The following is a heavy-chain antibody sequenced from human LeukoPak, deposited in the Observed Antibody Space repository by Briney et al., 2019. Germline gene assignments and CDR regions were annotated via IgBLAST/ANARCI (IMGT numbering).Heavy chain of an antibody. CDR3: AREGCSGGSCKAYGMDV. J-gene: IGHJ6*02. CDR1: GFTFSSYG. Sequence: PGGSLRLSCAASGFTFSSYGMHWVRQAPGKGLEWVAVIWYDGSNKYYADSVKGRFTISRDNSKNTLYLQMNSLRAEDTAVYYCAREGCSGGSCKAYGMDVWGQGTTVTVSS. CDR2: IWYDGSNK. V-gene: IGHV3-33*01. D-gene: IGHD2-15*01.